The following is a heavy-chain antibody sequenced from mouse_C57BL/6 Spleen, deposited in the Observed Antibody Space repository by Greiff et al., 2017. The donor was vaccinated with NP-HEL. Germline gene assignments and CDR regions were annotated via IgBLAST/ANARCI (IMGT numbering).Heavy chain of an antibody. V-gene: IGHV1-82*01. J-gene: IGHJ4*01. Sequence: QVQLQQSGPELVKPGASVKISCKASGYAFSSSWMNWVKQRPGKGLEWIGRIYPGDGDTNYNGKFKGKATLTADKSSSTAYMQLSSLTSEDSAVYFCARGGSYDYDDAMDYWGQGTSVTVSS. CDR2: IYPGDGDT. D-gene: IGHD2-4*01. CDR3: ARGGSYDYDDAMDY. CDR1: GYAFSSSW.